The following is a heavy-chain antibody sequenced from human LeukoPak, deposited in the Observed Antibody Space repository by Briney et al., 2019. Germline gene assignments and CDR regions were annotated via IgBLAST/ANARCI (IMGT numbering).Heavy chain of an antibody. V-gene: IGHV3-23*01. CDR1: GFTFSSYF. J-gene: IGHJ4*02. CDR2: ISGSGGST. Sequence: GGSLRLSCADSGFTFSSYFIHWVRQAPGKGLEWVSAISGSGGSTYYADSVKGRFTISRDNSKNTLYLQMNSLRAEDTAVYYCAKDSTDPWFDYWGQGTLVTVSS. CDR3: AKDSTDPWFDY.